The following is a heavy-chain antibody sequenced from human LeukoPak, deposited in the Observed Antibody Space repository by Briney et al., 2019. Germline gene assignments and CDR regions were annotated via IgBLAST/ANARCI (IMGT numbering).Heavy chain of an antibody. CDR2: ISGSGGST. V-gene: IGHV3-23*01. CDR3: AKVRFATSSPHYDY. J-gene: IGHJ4*02. Sequence: GGSLRLSCAASGFSFSSFAIHWIRQAPGKGLEWVSGISGSGGSTYYADSVKGRFTISRGNSQNTVFLQMKSLRGEDTAVYYCAKVRFATSSPHYDYWGQGTLVTDSS. D-gene: IGHD6-6*01. CDR1: GFSFSSFA.